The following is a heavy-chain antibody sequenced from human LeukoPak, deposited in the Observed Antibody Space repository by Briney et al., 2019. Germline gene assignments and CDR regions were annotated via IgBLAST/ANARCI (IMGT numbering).Heavy chain of an antibody. D-gene: IGHD2-8*01. CDR1: GFTVSSNY. Sequence: GGSLRLSCAASGFTVSSNYMSWVRQAPGKGLEGVSVIYSGGSTYYADSVQGRFTISRDNSKNTLYLQVNSLRAEDTAVYYCAKNAMVYALSPKNPIDYWGQGTLVTVSS. CDR2: IYSGGST. CDR3: AKNAMVYALSPKNPIDY. V-gene: IGHV3-53*01. J-gene: IGHJ4*02.